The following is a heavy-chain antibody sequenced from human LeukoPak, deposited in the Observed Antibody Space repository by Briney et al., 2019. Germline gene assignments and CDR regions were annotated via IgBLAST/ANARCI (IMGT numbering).Heavy chain of an antibody. CDR3: AKERKLLPFDC. V-gene: IGHV3-30*02. J-gene: IGHJ4*02. D-gene: IGHD4-23*01. Sequence: PGGSLRLSCAASGFTFATYGMHWVRLAPGKGLEWVAFIQNDEIDKFYADSVRGRFTVSRDNSKNTLYLQMDSLRPEDTAVYYCAKERKLLPFDCWGQGTPVTLSS. CDR2: IQNDEIDK. CDR1: GFTFATYG.